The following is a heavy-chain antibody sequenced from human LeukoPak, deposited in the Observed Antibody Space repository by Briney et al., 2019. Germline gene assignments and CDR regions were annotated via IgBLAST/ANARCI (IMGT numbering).Heavy chain of an antibody. D-gene: IGHD5-24*01. Sequence: SETLSLTCTVSGGSISSSSYYWGWIRQPPGKGLEWIGSIYYSGSTYYKPSLRSRVTISVDTSKSQFSLKLSSVTAADTAVYYCARHQGGDGYNYYYYYMDVGGKGTTVTVSS. V-gene: IGHV4-39*01. CDR2: IYYSGST. J-gene: IGHJ6*03. CDR1: GGSISSSSYY. CDR3: ARHQGGDGYNYYYYYMDV.